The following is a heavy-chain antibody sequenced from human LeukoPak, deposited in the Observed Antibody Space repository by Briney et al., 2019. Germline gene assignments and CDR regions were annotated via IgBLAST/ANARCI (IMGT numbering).Heavy chain of an antibody. V-gene: IGHV1-2*02. Sequence: ASVKVSCKASGYTFIGYYIHWVRQAPGQGLEWMGWIDTNNGGTNYAQKFQGRVTMTRDTSISTTYMELSSLSGDDTAVYYCARVPLWGQGTLVTVSS. CDR1: GYTFIGYY. J-gene: IGHJ4*02. CDR3: ARVPL. CDR2: IDTNNGGT.